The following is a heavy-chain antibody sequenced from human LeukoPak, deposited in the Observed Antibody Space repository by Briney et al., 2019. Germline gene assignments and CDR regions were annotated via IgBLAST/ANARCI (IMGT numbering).Heavy chain of an antibody. CDR3: ARVGSGNYYKYFEH. Sequence: GGSLRLSCAASGFTFSKYWMLWVRQAPGKGLESVSRINTDGTATTYADSVKGRFTVSRDNADNTMFLQMNSLRAEDTAVYYCARVGSGNYYKYFEHWGQGTLVTVSS. D-gene: IGHD1-26*01. V-gene: IGHV3-74*01. CDR2: INTDGTAT. J-gene: IGHJ4*02. CDR1: GFTFSKYW.